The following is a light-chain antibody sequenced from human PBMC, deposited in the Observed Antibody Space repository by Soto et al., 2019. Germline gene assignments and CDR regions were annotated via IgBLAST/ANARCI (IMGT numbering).Light chain of an antibody. CDR1: SSDVGGYNY. V-gene: IGLV2-14*01. J-gene: IGLJ3*02. Sequence: QSALTQPASVSGSPGQSITISCTGTSSDVGGYNYVSWYQQHPGKGPKLMIYEVTNQPSGVSNRFSGSKSGNTASLIISGLQADDETDYYCSSYTSSSTLLFGGGTKLTVL. CDR3: SSYTSSSTLL. CDR2: EVT.